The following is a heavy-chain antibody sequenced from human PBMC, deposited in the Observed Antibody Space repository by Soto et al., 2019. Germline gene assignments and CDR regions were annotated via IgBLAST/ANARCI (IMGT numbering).Heavy chain of an antibody. CDR1: GDSVNSGSSY. J-gene: IGHJ4*02. V-gene: IGHV4-61*01. CDR2: IYYDGST. CDR3: ARIDYGDYVIGFDY. D-gene: IGHD4-17*01. Sequence: SETLSLTCTVSGDSVNSGSSYWNWIRQPPGKGLEWIGYIYYDGSTNFNPSLKSRVTISVDTSKNQFSLKLSSVTAADTAVYYCARIDYGDYVIGFDYCGQGTLVTVSS.